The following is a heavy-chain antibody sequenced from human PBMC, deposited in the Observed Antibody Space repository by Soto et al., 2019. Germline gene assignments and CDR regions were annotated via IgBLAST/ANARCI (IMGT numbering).Heavy chain of an antibody. CDR2: IYSSGST. CDR1: GGSISGYY. D-gene: IGHD6-13*01. Sequence: SETLSLTCTVSGGSISGYYWIWIRQPPGKGLEWIGYIYSSGSTNYNPSLKSRATISVDTSKNQFSLNLSSVTTADTAVYYCARVSNALSGNGAFDYWGQGTLVTVSS. CDR3: ARVSNALSGNGAFDY. V-gene: IGHV4-59*01. J-gene: IGHJ4*02.